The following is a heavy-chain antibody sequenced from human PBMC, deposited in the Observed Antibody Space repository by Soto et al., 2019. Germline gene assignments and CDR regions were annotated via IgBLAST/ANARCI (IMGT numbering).Heavy chain of an antibody. CDR3: ARVNGVLHYYYGMDV. J-gene: IGHJ6*02. V-gene: IGHV3-30-3*01. CDR1: GFTFSSYA. CDR2: ISYDGSNK. Sequence: GGSLRLSCAASGFTFSSYAMHWVRQAPGKGLEWVAVISYDGSNKYYADSVKGRFTISRDNSKNTLYLQMNSLRAEDTAVYYCARVNGVLHYYYGMDVWGQGTTVTVSS. D-gene: IGHD4-17*01.